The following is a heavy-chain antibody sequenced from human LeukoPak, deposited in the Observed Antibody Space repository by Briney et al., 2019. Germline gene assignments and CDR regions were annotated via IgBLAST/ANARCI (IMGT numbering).Heavy chain of an antibody. J-gene: IGHJ4*02. CDR2: IYYNGNT. D-gene: IGHD2-15*01. Sequence: PPETLSLTCTVSGGSISSGNYYWGWIRQPPGKGLEWIGSIYYNGNTYSKSSLKSRVTISVDTSKNQFSLKLSSVTAADTAIYYCARHCSGGSCYIDLDYWGQGTLVTVSS. CDR3: ARHCSGGSCYIDLDY. CDR1: GGSISSGNYY. V-gene: IGHV4-39*01.